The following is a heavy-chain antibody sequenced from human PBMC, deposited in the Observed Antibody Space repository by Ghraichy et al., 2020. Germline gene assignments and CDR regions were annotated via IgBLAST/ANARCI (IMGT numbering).Heavy chain of an antibody. J-gene: IGHJ4*02. CDR2: IRYDGSNK. V-gene: IGHV3-30*02. CDR3: AKEQVDGSGSFDY. D-gene: IGHD3-10*01. CDR1: GFTFSSYG. Sequence: GESLNISCAASGFTFSSYGMHWVRQAPGKGLEWVAFIRYDGSNKYYADSVKVRFTISRDNSKNTLYLQMNSLRAEDTAVYYCAKEQVDGSGSFDYWGQGTLVTVSS.